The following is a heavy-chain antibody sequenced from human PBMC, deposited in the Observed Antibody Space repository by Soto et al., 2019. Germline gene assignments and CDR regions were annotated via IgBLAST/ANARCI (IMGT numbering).Heavy chain of an antibody. CDR3: ARRAHCSSTSCLLAYYYYYGMDV. CDR2: IWYDGSNK. D-gene: IGHD2-2*01. CDR1: GFTFSSYG. V-gene: IGHV3-33*01. J-gene: IGHJ6*02. Sequence: GGSLRLSCAASGFTFSSYGMHWVRQAPGKGLEWVAVIWYDGSNKYYADSVKGRFTISRDNSKNTLYLQMNSLRAEDTAVYYCARRAHCSSTSCLLAYYYYYGMDVWGQGTTVTVSS.